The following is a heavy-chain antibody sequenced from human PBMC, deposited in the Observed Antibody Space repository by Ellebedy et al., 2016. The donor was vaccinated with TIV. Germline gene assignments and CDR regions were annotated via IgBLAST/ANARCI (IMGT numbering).Heavy chain of an antibody. CDR2: IIPSGGST. CDR3: ARESQRGTSSWSHVDY. CDR1: GYTFTNYY. D-gene: IGHD6-13*01. J-gene: IGHJ4*02. V-gene: IGHV1-46*01. Sequence: AASVKVSYKASGYTFTNYYIHWVRQAPGQGLEWLGIIIPSGGSTGYAQKFQGRVTMTRDTSTSTVYMELSSLRSEDTAVYYCARESQRGTSSWSHVDYWGQGTLVTVSS.